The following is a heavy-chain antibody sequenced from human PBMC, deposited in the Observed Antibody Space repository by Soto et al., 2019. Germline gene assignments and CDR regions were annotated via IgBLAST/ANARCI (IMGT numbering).Heavy chain of an antibody. CDR2: IWYDGSNK. CDR3: ARDMGIVVVVAAHDY. Sequence: ESGGGVVQPGRSLRLSCAASGFTFSSYGMHWVRQAPGKGLEWVAVIWYDGSNKYYADSVKGRFTISRDNSKNTLYLQMNSLRAEDTAVYYCARDMGIVVVVAAHDYWGQGTLVTVSS. D-gene: IGHD2-15*01. V-gene: IGHV3-33*01. CDR1: GFTFSSYG. J-gene: IGHJ4*02.